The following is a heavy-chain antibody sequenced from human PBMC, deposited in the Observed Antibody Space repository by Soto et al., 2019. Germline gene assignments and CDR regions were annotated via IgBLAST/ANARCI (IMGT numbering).Heavy chain of an antibody. CDR2: IWYDGSNK. CDR1: GFTFSDYG. J-gene: IGHJ4*02. Sequence: GGSLRLSCAVSGFTFSDYGMHWVRQAPDKGLEWVAVIWYDGSNKYYADSVKGRFTISRDNSKNTLYLQMNSLRAEDSAVFYCASCSPVYDILPGYSTYLDYWGQGTLVTVSS. D-gene: IGHD3-9*01. V-gene: IGHV3-33*08. CDR3: ASCSPVYDILPGYSTYLDY.